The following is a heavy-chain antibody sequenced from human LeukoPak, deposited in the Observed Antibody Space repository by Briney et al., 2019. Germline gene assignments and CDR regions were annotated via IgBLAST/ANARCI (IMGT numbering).Heavy chain of an antibody. J-gene: IGHJ4*02. V-gene: IGHV1-69*04. CDR3: ARDLMDSSSWYSGY. D-gene: IGHD6-13*01. CDR2: IIPILGIA. CDR1: GYTFTSYG. Sequence: SVKVSCKASGYTFTSYGISWVRQAPGQGLEWMGRIIPILGIANYAQKFQGRVTITADKSTSTAYMELSSLRSEDTAVYYCARDLMDSSSWYSGYWGQGTLVTVSS.